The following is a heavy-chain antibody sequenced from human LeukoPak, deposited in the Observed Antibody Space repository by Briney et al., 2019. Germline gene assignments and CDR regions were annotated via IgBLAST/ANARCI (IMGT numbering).Heavy chain of an antibody. V-gene: IGHV3-43*02. Sequence: GGSLRLSCAASGFTFDDYAMHWVRQAPGKGLEWVSLISGDGGSTYYADSVKGRFTISRDNSKNSLYLQMNSLRTEDTALYYCAKDFTVATLGDYYGMDVWGQGTTVTVSS. CDR2: ISGDGGST. CDR1: GFTFDDYA. CDR3: AKDFTVATLGDYYGMDV. J-gene: IGHJ6*02. D-gene: IGHD5-12*01.